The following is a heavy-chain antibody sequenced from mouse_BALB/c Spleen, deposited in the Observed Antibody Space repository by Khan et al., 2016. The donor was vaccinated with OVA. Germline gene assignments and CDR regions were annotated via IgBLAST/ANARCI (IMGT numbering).Heavy chain of an antibody. CDR3: VRDGAYHRNDGWFAY. CDR1: GYTFTSYT. V-gene: IGHV1-4*01. D-gene: IGHD2-14*01. J-gene: IGHJ3*01. Sequence: VQLQASGAELARPGASVKMSCKASGYTFTSYTIHWIKKRPGQGLEWIGYINPSNGYTNYNQKFKDKATLTTDKSSTTAYLQLSSLTSDDSAVYNCVRDGAYHRNDGWFAYWGQGTLVTVSA. CDR2: INPSNGYT.